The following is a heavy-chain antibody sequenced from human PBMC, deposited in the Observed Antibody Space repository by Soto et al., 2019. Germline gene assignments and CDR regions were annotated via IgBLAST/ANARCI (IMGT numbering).Heavy chain of an antibody. Sequence: VRVSCKACAGTFTSYAINCVRQAPGQGLEWMGGIIPIFGTANYAQKFQGRVTITADESTSTAYMELSSLRSEDTAVYYCATSFHSRHGDHRDLHPFSTQGSSDL. CDR3: ATSFHSRHGDHRDLHPFSTQGSSDL. D-gene: IGHD2-21*01. V-gene: IGHV1-69*13. J-gene: IGHJ2*01. CDR1: AGTFTSYA. CDR2: IIPIFGTA.